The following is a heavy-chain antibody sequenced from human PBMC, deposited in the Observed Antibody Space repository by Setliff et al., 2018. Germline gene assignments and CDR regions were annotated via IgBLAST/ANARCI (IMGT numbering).Heavy chain of an antibody. Sequence: SVKVSCKASGGTFSSYAISWVRQAPGQGLEWMGGIIPIFGTANYAQKFQGRVTITADESTSTAYMELNSLRAEDTAVYYCARRHVDTAMVIYYYGMDVWGQGTTVTVSS. D-gene: IGHD5-18*01. V-gene: IGHV1-69*13. CDR3: ARRHVDTAMVIYYYGMDV. J-gene: IGHJ6*02. CDR1: GGTFSSYA. CDR2: IIPIFGTA.